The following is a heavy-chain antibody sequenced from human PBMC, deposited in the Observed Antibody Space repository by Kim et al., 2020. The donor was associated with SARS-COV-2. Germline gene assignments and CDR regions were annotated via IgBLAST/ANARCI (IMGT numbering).Heavy chain of an antibody. CDR1: GGSFSGYY. J-gene: IGHJ4*02. CDR3: ARDEYSSGWYGQKYYFDY. V-gene: IGHV4-34*01. Sequence: SETLSLTCAVYGGSFSGYYWSWIRQPPGKGLEWIGEINHSGSTNYNPSLKSRVTISVDTSKNKFSLKLSSVTAADTAVYYCARDEYSSGWYGQKYYFDYWGEGNLVTVSS. D-gene: IGHD6-19*01. CDR2: INHSGST.